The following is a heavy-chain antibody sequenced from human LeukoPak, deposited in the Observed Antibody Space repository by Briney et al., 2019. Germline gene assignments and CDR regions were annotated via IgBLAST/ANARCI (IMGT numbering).Heavy chain of an antibody. CDR2: ISGSGGST. D-gene: IGHD3-3*01. V-gene: IGHV3-23*01. CDR3: AKDSFWSGYFQGFHDAFDI. CDR1: GFTFSSYA. Sequence: GGSLRFSCAASGFTFSSYAMSWVRQAPGKGLEWVSAISGSGGSTYYADSVKGRFTISRDNSKNTLYLQMNSLRAEDTAVYYCAKDSFWSGYFQGFHDAFDIWGQGTMVTVSS. J-gene: IGHJ3*02.